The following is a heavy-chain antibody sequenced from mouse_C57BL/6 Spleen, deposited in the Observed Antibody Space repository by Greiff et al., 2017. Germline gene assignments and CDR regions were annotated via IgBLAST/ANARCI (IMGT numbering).Heavy chain of an antibody. V-gene: IGHV1-5*01. CDR1: GYTFTSYW. CDR2: IYPGNSDT. CDR3: TRVTTVHFDY. Sequence: VHVKQSGTVLARPGASVKMSCKTSGYTFTSYWMHWVKQRPGQGLDWIGAIYPGNSDTSYNQKFKGKAKLTAVTSASTAYMELSSLTNEDSAVYYCTRVTTVHFDYWGQGTTLTVSS. J-gene: IGHJ2*01. D-gene: IGHD1-1*01.